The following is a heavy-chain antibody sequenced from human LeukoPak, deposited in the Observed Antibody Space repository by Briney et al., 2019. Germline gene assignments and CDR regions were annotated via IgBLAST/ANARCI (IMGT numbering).Heavy chain of an antibody. CDR3: ARGSGVGDSSGYYNWFDP. CDR1: GGSISSYY. CDR2: IYYSGST. J-gene: IGHJ5*02. V-gene: IGHV4-59*01. D-gene: IGHD3-22*01. Sequence: PSETLSLTCTVSGGSISSYYWSWIRHPPGKGLEWIGYIYYSGSTNYNPALKSRFTISVDTSKNQFSLKLSSVTAADTAVYYCARGSGVGDSSGYYNWFDPWGQGTLVTVSS.